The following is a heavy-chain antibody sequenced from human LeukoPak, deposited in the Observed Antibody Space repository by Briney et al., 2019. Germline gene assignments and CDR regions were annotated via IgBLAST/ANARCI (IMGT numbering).Heavy chain of an antibody. D-gene: IGHD3-10*01. CDR1: GYTFTSYG. V-gene: IGHV1-18*01. Sequence: ASVKVSCKASGYTFTSYGISWVRQAPGQGLEWMGWISAHNSNTDYAQKVQGRVTMTTDTSTSTGYMEPRSLRSDGTAVYYCARATMVRGVTFHPDYWGQGTLVTVSS. CDR2: ISAHNSNT. CDR3: ARATMVRGVTFHPDY. J-gene: IGHJ4*02.